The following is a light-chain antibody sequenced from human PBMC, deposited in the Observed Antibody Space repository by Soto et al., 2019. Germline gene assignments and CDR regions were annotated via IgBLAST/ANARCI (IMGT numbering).Light chain of an antibody. CDR1: QGIRNY. Sequence: DIRMTQSASSLSASLGDTVTITCGASQGIRNYLAWYQQKPAKAPKLLIYAASTLQSGVPSRFSGSGSGTDFTLTIRSLQTEDVATYYCQRCDNARRITFGQGTRLEIK. CDR2: AAS. J-gene: IGKJ5*01. V-gene: IGKV1-27*01. CDR3: QRCDNARRIT.